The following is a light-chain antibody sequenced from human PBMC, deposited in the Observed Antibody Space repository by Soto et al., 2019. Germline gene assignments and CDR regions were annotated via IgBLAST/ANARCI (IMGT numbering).Light chain of an antibody. Sequence: IVLTQSPGTLSLSPGERATLSCRASQSVPRSYLAWYQQKPGQAPRLLIYGASNRATGIPDRFSGSGSGTDLTLTISRVEPEDFAVYYCQHYGSSPLTFGQGTKVDIK. CDR1: QSVPRSY. V-gene: IGKV3-20*01. J-gene: IGKJ1*01. CDR3: QHYGSSPLT. CDR2: GAS.